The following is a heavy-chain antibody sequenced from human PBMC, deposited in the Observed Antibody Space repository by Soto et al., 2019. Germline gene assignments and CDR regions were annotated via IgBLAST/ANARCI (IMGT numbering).Heavy chain of an antibody. D-gene: IGHD2-21*02. Sequence: QVQLVQSGAEVKKPGSSVKVSCKASGGTFSSYAISWVRQAPGQGLEWMGGIIPIFGTANYAQKFQGRVTITADESTSTAYMELSSLRSEDTAVYYCARPRESYCGGDCLDAFDIWGQGTMVTVSS. CDR2: IIPIFGTA. CDR1: GGTFSSYA. CDR3: ARPRESYCGGDCLDAFDI. J-gene: IGHJ3*02. V-gene: IGHV1-69*12.